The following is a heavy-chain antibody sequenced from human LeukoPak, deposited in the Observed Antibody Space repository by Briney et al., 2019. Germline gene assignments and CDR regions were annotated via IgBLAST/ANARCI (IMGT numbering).Heavy chain of an antibody. V-gene: IGHV1-18*01. CDR2: ISAYNGNT. J-gene: IGHJ6*03. Sequence: GASVKVSCKASGYTFTSYGISWVRQAPGQGFEWMGWISAYNGNTNYAQKLQGRVTMTTDTSTSTAYMELRSLRSDDTAVYYCARVVVPGGDYYYYMDVWGKGTTVTVSS. CDR1: GYTFTSYG. CDR3: ARVVVPGGDYYYYMDV. D-gene: IGHD2-2*01.